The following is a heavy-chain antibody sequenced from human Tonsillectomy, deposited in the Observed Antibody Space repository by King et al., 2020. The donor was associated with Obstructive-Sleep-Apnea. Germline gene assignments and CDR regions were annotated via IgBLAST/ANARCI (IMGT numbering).Heavy chain of an antibody. J-gene: IGHJ6*02. V-gene: IGHV3-7*03. CDR2: IKQDGRVK. D-gene: IGHD1-20*01. CDR3: AREGNWNYDYYYGMDV. CDR1: GFSFSSYW. Sequence: VQLVQSGGGLFQPGGSLRLSCAASGFSFSSYWMSWVRQAPGKGLEWVANIKQDGRVKDYVDSVKGRYTFSRDNAKNSLYLKMNSLRAEDTAVYYCAREGNWNYDYYYGMDVWGQGTTVTVSS.